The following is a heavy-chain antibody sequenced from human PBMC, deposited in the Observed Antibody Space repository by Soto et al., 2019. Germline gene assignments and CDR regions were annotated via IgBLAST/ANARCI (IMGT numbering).Heavy chain of an antibody. D-gene: IGHD3-10*01. CDR3: AIGGSGSYYNPYYFDY. CDR1: GGSMSSYY. Sequence: PSXTLSLTCTVSGGSMSSYYWSWIRQPPVKGLEWIGYIYYSGSTNYNPSLKSRVTISVDTSKNQFSLKLSSVTAADTAVYYCAIGGSGSYYNPYYFDYWGQGTLVTVSS. CDR2: IYYSGST. V-gene: IGHV4-59*01. J-gene: IGHJ4*02.